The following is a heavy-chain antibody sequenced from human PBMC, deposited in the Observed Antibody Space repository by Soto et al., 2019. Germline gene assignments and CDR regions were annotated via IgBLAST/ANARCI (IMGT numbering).Heavy chain of an antibody. D-gene: IGHD4-17*01. CDR1: GYSFSSYV. CDR3: AKDLLSTVTTLGH. J-gene: IGHJ4*02. CDR2: ISGAGTSK. V-gene: IGHV3-23*01. Sequence: EVQLLDSGGGFVQPGGSSRLSCAASGYSFSSYVMTWVRLAPGKGLEWVSSISGAGTSKFYADSVKGRFTISRDNSKNILYLEMDSLRAEDTAVYYCAKDLLSTVTTLGHWGQGTLVTVSA.